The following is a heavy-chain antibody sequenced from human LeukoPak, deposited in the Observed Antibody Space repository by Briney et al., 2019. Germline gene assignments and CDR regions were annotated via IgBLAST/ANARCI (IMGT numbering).Heavy chain of an antibody. Sequence: GGSLRLSCAASGFTFSSYAMSWVRQAPGKGLEWVSAISGSGGSTYYADSVKGRFTISRDNAKNSLYLQMNSLRAEDTAVYYWARSIAVAGTGFDYWGQGTLVTVSS. CDR1: GFTFSSYA. V-gene: IGHV3-23*01. CDR2: ISGSGGST. J-gene: IGHJ4*02. D-gene: IGHD6-19*01. CDR3: ARSIAVAGTGFDY.